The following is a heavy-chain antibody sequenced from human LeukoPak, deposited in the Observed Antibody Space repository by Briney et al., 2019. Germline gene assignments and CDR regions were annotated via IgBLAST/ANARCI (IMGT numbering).Heavy chain of an antibody. CDR3: AKGASEWFTTPSAFFHY. CDR2: ISGSGGST. Sequence: GGSLRLSCAASGFTFSSYAMTWVRQAPGKGLEWVSAISGSGGSTFYSDSVKGRFTISRDNSKNTLSLQMNSLRAEDTALYYCAKGASEWFTTPSAFFHYWGQGTLVTVSS. V-gene: IGHV3-23*01. D-gene: IGHD3-3*01. J-gene: IGHJ4*02. CDR1: GFTFSSYA.